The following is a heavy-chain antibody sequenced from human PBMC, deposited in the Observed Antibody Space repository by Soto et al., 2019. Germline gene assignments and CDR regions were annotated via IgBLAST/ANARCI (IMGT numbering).Heavy chain of an antibody. D-gene: IGHD5-18*01. CDR2: IIPIFGTA. Sequence: QVQLVQSGAEVKKPGSSVKVSCKASVGTFSSYAISWVRQAPGQGVAWLGGIIPIFGTANYAQKFQGRVTITADGTTSNAYMELSSLRSEDTAVYYCARALIQLRSYYYYGMDVWGQGTTVTVSS. CDR1: VGTFSSYA. J-gene: IGHJ6*02. V-gene: IGHV1-69*01. CDR3: ARALIQLRSYYYYGMDV.